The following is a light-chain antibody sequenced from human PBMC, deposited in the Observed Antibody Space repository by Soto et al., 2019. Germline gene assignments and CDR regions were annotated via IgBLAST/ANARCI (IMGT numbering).Light chain of an antibody. CDR1: SSDVCGYNY. Sequence: QSALTQPASVSGSPGQSITVSCTGTSSDVCGYNYVCWYPQHPGKAPKLMIYEVSNRPSGVSNPFSGSKSGNTASLTISGLQAEDEADYYCSSYTTSSTLVFGGGTKRTV. J-gene: IGLJ2*01. V-gene: IGLV2-14*01. CDR3: SSYTTSSTLV. CDR2: EVS.